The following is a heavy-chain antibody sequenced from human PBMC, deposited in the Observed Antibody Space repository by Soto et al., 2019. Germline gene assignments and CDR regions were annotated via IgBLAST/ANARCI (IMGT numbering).Heavy chain of an antibody. V-gene: IGHV1-18*01. D-gene: IGHD4-17*01. CDR2: ISGYNGDT. Sequence: QVQLVQSGGEVKQPGASVKVSCKTSGYTFTSYGISWVRQAPGQGLEWMGRISGYNGDTKYVQKFQGRVTLTTDTSTNTAYMEVRSLRSDDTAVYYCARDWVGDLAYWGQGTLVTVSS. CDR3: ARDWVGDLAY. J-gene: IGHJ4*02. CDR1: GYTFTSYG.